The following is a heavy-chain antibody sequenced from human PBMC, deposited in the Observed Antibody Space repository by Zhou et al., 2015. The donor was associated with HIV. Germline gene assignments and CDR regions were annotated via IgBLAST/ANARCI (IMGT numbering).Heavy chain of an antibody. CDR3: AGSGSAYYDSSGYPDY. J-gene: IGHJ4*02. Sequence: QVQLVQSGAEVKKPGSSVKVSCKASGGTFSSYAISWVRQAPGQGLEWMGGIIPIFGTANYAQKFQGRVTITADESTSTAYMELSSLRSEDTAVYYCAGSGSAYYDSSGYPDYWGQGTLVTVSS. V-gene: IGHV1-69*01. D-gene: IGHD3-22*01. CDR2: IIPIFGTA. CDR1: GGTFSSYA.